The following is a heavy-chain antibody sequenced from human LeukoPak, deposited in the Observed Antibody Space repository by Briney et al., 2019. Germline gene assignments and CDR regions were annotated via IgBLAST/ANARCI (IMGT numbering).Heavy chain of an antibody. J-gene: IGHJ6*03. Sequence: ASVKVSCKASGYTFNGYYKHWVRQAPGQGLEWMGWINPNSGGTNYAQKFQGRVTMTRDTSISTAYMELSRLRSDDTAVYYCASRSVRSYYYYYMDVWGKGTTVTVSS. CDR3: ASRSVRSYYYYYMDV. D-gene: IGHD3-16*01. CDR1: GYTFNGYY. CDR2: INPNSGGT. V-gene: IGHV1-2*02.